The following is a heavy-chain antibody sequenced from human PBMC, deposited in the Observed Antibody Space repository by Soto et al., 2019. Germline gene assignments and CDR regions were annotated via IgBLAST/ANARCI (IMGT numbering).Heavy chain of an antibody. CDR1: GYTFFSFW. J-gene: IGHJ4*02. V-gene: IGHV5-10-1*01. CDR3: ARRYCSRADCYSDS. CDR2: IDPGDSSA. Sequence: GESLKISCHGSGYTFFSFWIVWVRQVPGKGLEWVGRIDPGDSSATYSPTFQGHVTISADRSTRSAYLQWRSLRASDTAIYFCARRYCSRADCYSDSWGQGSLVTVSS. D-gene: IGHD2-2*01.